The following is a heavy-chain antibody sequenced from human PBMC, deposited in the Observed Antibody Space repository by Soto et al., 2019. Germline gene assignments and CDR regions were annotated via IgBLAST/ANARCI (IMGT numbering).Heavy chain of an antibody. CDR3: AKEVLRAGNGVTITFDF. Sequence: EVQLLESGGDLVQPGGSLRLSCVASGFTFSSYAMGWVRQAPGTGLEWVSVIDGSGGDRSLADSVKGRFTISRDNSKNPLYLQMARLGVGDAARYSCAKEVLRAGNGVTITFDFRGQGTLVTVSS. D-gene: IGHD2-8*01. CDR1: GFTFSSYA. J-gene: IGHJ4*02. CDR2: IDGSGGDR. V-gene: IGHV3-23*01.